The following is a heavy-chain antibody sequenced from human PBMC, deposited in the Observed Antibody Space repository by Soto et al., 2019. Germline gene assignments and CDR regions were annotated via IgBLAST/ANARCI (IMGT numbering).Heavy chain of an antibody. Sequence: PSATLSLTCNVSGGSIYTYYWNWIRQSPGKGLEWIGYISDGGSTNYNPSLKSRVTISVDTSKKQVSLKLSSVTAADTAVYYCARLRGLYYNWNSQDAFDIWGQGTMVTVSS. CDR3: ARLRGLYYNWNSQDAFDI. V-gene: IGHV4-59*08. CDR1: GGSIYTYY. CDR2: ISDGGST. D-gene: IGHD1-7*01. J-gene: IGHJ3*02.